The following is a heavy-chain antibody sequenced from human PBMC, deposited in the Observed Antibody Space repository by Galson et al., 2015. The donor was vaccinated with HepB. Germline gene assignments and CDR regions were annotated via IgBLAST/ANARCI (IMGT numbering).Heavy chain of an antibody. CDR3: AHTTYYDSSGYYLYYFDY. D-gene: IGHD3-22*01. Sequence: PALVKPTQTLTLTCTFSGFSLSTSGVGVGWIRQPPGKALEWLALIYWDDDKRYSPSLKSRLTITKDTSKNQVVLTMTNMDPVDTATYYCAHTTYYDSSGYYLYYFDYWGQGTLVTVSS. CDR1: GFSLSTSGVG. V-gene: IGHV2-5*02. CDR2: IYWDDDK. J-gene: IGHJ4*02.